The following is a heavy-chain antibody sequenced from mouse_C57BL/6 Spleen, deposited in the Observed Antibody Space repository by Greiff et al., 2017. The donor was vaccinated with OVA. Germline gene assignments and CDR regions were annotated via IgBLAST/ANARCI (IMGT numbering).Heavy chain of an antibody. J-gene: IGHJ2*01. CDR3: ARYSEDFDY. CDR2: IYPGDGDT. Sequence: QVQLKQSGPELVKPGASVKISCKASGYAFRSSWLNWVKQRPGKGLEWIGRIYPGDGDTNYNGKFKGKATLTADTSSSTAYMQLSSLTSEDSAVYFCARYSEDFDYWGQGTTLTVSS. V-gene: IGHV1-82*01. CDR1: GYAFRSSW.